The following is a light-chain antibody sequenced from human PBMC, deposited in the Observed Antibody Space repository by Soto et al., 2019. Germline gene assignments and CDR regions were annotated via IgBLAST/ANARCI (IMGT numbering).Light chain of an antibody. CDR1: QTVSSSF. V-gene: IGKV3-20*01. J-gene: IGKJ1*01. CDR2: AAS. CDR3: QQYGSSAIT. Sequence: EIVLTQSPGTLSLSPGERATLSCRASQTVSSSFLAWYQQTPGQAPRLPIYAASSRATGIPDRFSGSGSGTDFTLTISRLEPEDFAVYYCQQYGSSAITFGQGTKVDIK.